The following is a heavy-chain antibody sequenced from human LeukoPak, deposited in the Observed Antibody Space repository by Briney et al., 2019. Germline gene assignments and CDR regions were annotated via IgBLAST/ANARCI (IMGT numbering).Heavy chain of an antibody. J-gene: IGHJ4*02. Sequence: GAPVKVSCKASGYTFTGYYMHWVRQAPGQGLEWMGWINPNSGDTNYAQKFQGRVTMTRDTSINTAYMELSRLRSDDTAVYYCARDRSPAPGRSYGRGHFDYWGQGTLVTVSS. V-gene: IGHV1-2*02. CDR1: GYTFTGYY. CDR2: INPNSGDT. D-gene: IGHD5-18*01. CDR3: ARDRSPAPGRSYGRGHFDY.